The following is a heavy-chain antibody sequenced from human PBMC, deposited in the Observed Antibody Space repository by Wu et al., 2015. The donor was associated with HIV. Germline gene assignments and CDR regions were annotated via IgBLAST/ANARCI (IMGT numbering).Heavy chain of an antibody. Sequence: QVQLIQSGAGLKKPGASMTVSCKGSGYIFTNFYIHWVRQAPGQGLEWMGWINPHNGDTNYGHKFQDRVTMTTDTSISTAYMELRRLRSDDTAVYFCARELGYAHGGTGYLRAFDMWGHGTMVPVSS. D-gene: IGHD3/OR15-3a*01. CDR3: ARELGYAHGGTGYLRAFDM. CDR1: GYIFTNFY. CDR2: INPHNGDT. J-gene: IGHJ3*02. V-gene: IGHV1-2*02.